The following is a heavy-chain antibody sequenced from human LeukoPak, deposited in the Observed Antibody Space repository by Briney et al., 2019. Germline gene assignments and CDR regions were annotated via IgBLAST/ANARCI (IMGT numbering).Heavy chain of an antibody. D-gene: IGHD2-2*01. V-gene: IGHV3-20*04. J-gene: IGHJ6*03. CDR2: INWNGGST. Sequence: GGSLRLSCAASGFTFDDYGMSWVRQAPGKGLEWVSGINWNGGSTGYADSVKGRFTISRDNAKNSLYLQMNSLRAEDTALYYCARDTLDIVVVPAAKYYYYYMDVWGKGTTVTVSS. CDR1: GFTFDDYG. CDR3: ARDTLDIVVVPAAKYYYYYMDV.